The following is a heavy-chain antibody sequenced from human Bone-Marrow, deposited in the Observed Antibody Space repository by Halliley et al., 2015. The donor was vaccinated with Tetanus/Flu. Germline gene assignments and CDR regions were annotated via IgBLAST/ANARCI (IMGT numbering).Heavy chain of an antibody. CDR3: ARGSPDRIYYFDP. V-gene: IGHV4-31*02. Sequence: WFGYISHSGNVPYHPSLKNRVTISTDTSRNHFSLRVNSVTAADTAVYFCARGSPDRIYYFDPWGQGTLVTVSS. D-gene: IGHD5-12*01. CDR2: ISHSGNV. J-gene: IGHJ5*02.